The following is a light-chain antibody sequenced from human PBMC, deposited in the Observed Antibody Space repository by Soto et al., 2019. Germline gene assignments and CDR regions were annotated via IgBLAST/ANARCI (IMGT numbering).Light chain of an antibody. CDR3: QRYTNWPLT. CDR1: HDVSSR. CDR2: DAS. V-gene: IGKV3-15*01. Sequence: EIVMTQSPVTLSVSPGERATLSCRASHDVSSRLAWYQQKPGQAPRLLIYDASTRATGLPARFSGSGSGTEFTLTISSLQAEDFAVYYCQRYTNWPLTCAGGPKVDIK. J-gene: IGKJ4*01.